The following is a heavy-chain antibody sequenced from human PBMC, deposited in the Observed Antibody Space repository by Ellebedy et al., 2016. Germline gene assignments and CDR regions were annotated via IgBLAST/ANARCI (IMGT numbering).Heavy chain of an antibody. D-gene: IGHD6-6*01. J-gene: IGHJ4*02. CDR3: ARSPRYISSSGTFDS. V-gene: IGHV5-51*01. CDR2: IYPGASDI. Sequence: GESLKISCKGSGYSFTTYWIGWVRQMPGKGLEWMGIIYPGASDIVYSPSFQGHVTISADKSISTAYLQWSSLKASDTAMYYCARSPRYISSSGTFDSWGQGTLVTVSS. CDR1: GYSFTTYW.